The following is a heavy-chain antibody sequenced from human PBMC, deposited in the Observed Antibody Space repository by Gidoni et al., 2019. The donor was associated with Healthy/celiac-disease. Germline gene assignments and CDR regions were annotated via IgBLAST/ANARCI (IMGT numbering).Heavy chain of an antibody. D-gene: IGHD1-1*01. J-gene: IGHJ4*02. CDR1: GFTFSSYS. V-gene: IGHV3-21*01. Sequence: EVQLVESGGGLVKPGGYLRLSCAASGFTFSSYSMNWVRQAPGKGLEWVSSISSSSSYIYYADSVKGRFTISRDNAKNSLYLQMNSLRAEDTAVYYCARGRYNWNDGWYWGQGTLVTVSS. CDR3: ARGRYNWNDGWY. CDR2: ISSSSSYI.